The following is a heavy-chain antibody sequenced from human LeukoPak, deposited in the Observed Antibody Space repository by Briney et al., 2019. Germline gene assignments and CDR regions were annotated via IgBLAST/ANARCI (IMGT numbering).Heavy chain of an antibody. CDR1: GFTFSSYA. D-gene: IGHD2-21*02. CDR2: ISGSGAGT. CDR3: AKDRQEVGGGVTHDY. J-gene: IGHJ4*02. Sequence: PGGSLRLSCAASGFTFSSYAMSWVRQAPVKGLEWVSAISGSGAGTYYADSVKGRFTISRDNSKNTLYLQMNSLRAEDTAVYYCAKDRQEVGGGVTHDYWGQGTLVTVSS. V-gene: IGHV3-23*01.